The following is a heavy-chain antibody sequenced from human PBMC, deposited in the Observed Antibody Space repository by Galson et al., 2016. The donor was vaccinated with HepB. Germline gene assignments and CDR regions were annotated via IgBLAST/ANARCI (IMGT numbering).Heavy chain of an antibody. CDR2: IYHSGST. D-gene: IGHD3-3*01. Sequence: SETLSLTCAVSGGSISSSNWWSWVRQPPGKGLEWIGEIYHSGSTNYNPSLKSRVTISLDMSKNQFSLKLRSVTAADTAVYYCARDRTLFGVVTALWYWGLGTQVTVSS. CDR3: ARDRTLFGVVTALWY. J-gene: IGHJ4*02. V-gene: IGHV4-4*02. CDR1: GGSISSSNW.